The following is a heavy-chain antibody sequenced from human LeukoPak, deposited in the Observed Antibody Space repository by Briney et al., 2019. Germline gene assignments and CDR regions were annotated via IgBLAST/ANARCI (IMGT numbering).Heavy chain of an antibody. Sequence: GGSLRLSCAASGFTFSSYWMSWVRQAPGKGLEWVANIKQDGSEKYYVDSVKGRFTISRDNAKNSLYLQMSSLRAEDTAVYFCASFHYYGSGAYYLSYWGQGTLVTVSS. CDR3: ASFHYYGSGAYYLSY. D-gene: IGHD3-10*01. CDR1: GFTFSSYW. V-gene: IGHV3-7*03. CDR2: IKQDGSEK. J-gene: IGHJ4*02.